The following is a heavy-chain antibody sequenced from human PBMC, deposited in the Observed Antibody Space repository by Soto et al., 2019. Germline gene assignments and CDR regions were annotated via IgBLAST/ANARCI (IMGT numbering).Heavy chain of an antibody. CDR1: GFTFSSYG. Sequence: QVQLVESGGGVVQPGRSLRLSCAASGFTFSSYGMHWVRQAPGKGLEWVAVIWYDGSNKYYADSVKGRFTISRDNSKNTLYLQMNIQRAEDTAVYYCARDRNGLYSGYDSLDYWGQGTLVTVSS. J-gene: IGHJ4*02. CDR2: IWYDGSNK. CDR3: ARDRNGLYSGYDSLDY. D-gene: IGHD5-12*01. V-gene: IGHV3-33*01.